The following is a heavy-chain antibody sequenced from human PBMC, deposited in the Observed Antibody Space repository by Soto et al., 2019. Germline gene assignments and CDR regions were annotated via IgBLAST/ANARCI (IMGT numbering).Heavy chain of an antibody. CDR3: AKDSTMIVVVITHFDY. CDR2: ISGSGGST. D-gene: IGHD3-22*01. Sequence: GXSLRLSCAASGFTFSSYALSWFRQAPGNGLEWVSAISGSGGSTYYADSVKGRFTISRDNSKNTLYLQMNSLRAEDTAVYYCAKDSTMIVVVITHFDYWGQGTLVTVSS. V-gene: IGHV3-23*01. CDR1: GFTFSSYA. J-gene: IGHJ4*02.